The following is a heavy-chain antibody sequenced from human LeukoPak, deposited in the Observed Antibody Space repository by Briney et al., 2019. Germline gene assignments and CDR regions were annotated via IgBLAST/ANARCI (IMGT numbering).Heavy chain of an antibody. Sequence: GRSLRLSCAASGFIFSTYAMNWVRQAPGKGLEWVAVISDDGRQTYYADSVKGRFTISRDNSKNTLYLQMNSLRAEDTAVYYCARNYGSGSYFPDNWLDPWGQGTLVTVSS. D-gene: IGHD3-10*01. J-gene: IGHJ5*02. CDR1: GFIFSTYA. CDR2: ISDDGRQT. CDR3: ARNYGSGSYFPDNWLDP. V-gene: IGHV3-30*04.